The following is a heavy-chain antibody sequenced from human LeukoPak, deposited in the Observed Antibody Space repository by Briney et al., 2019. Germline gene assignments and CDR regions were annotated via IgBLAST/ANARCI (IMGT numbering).Heavy chain of an antibody. J-gene: IGHJ4*02. V-gene: IGHV1-2*02. CDR2: INPNNGGT. CDR1: GYASTDYS. Sequence: ASVKVSCKASGYASTDYSIHWVRQAPGQGLEWVGWINPNNGGTHYAQKFQGRVTLTRDTSISTAYMELSSLRPDDTAVYYCARDLFLAATEGEGDGYWGQGTLVTVSS. D-gene: IGHD6-13*01. CDR3: ARDLFLAATEGEGDGY.